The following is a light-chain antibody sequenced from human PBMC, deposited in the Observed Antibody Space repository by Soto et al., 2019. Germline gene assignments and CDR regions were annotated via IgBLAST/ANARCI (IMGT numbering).Light chain of an antibody. CDR2: RVS. J-gene: IGKJ2*01. Sequence: EIQMTQSPSTLSASVGDGVTIACRASENIRNGLAWYQHKPGKSPKVLNYRVSTLESIVPSRFSGSGSGTDFTLTISSMQADDFATNNCQQYNTYPFAFGQGTKVDIK. V-gene: IGKV1-5*03. CDR3: QQYNTYPFA. CDR1: ENIRNG.